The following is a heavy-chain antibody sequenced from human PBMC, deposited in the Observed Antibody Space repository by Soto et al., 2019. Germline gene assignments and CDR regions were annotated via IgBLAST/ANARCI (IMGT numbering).Heavy chain of an antibody. D-gene: IGHD4-4*01. CDR2: ISPSGDT. J-gene: IGHJ4*02. Sequence: EVQLVESGGGLVKPGGSLRLSCVVSGFAFSSYSVNWVRQAPGKGLEWVSSISPSGDTYYADSVKGRLAISRDNAKKSLYLQMTSLRVEDTAVYYCARGADYSNSNFDYWGQGTLVTVSS. CDR1: GFAFSSYS. CDR3: ARGADYSNSNFDY. V-gene: IGHV3-21*02.